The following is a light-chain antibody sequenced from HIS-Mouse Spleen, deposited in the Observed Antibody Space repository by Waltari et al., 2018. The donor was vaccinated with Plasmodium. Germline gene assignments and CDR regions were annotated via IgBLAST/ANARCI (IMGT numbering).Light chain of an antibody. J-gene: IGLJ3*02. CDR3: YSTDSSGNHRV. CDR2: EDS. V-gene: IGLV3-10*01. CDR1: ALPKKY. Sequence: SYELTQPPSVSVSPGQTARITCPGDALPKKYAYWYQQKSGQALVLVIYEDSKRPSGIPEIFSGSSSGTMATLTISGAQVEDEADYYCYSTDSSGNHRVFGGGTKLTVL.